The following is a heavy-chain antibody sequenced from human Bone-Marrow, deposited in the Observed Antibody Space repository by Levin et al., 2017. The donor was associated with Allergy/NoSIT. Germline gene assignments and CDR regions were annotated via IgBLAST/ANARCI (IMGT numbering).Heavy chain of an antibody. D-gene: IGHD1-7*01. CDR1: GGSFSGYY. J-gene: IGHJ2*01. V-gene: IGHV4-34*01. CDR3: ARGRLGITGTTVSFYWYFDL. CDR2: INHSGST. Sequence: SETLSLTCAVYGGSFSGYYWSWIRQPPGKGLEWIGEINHSGSTNYNPSLKSRVTISVDTSKNQFSLKLSSVTAADTAVYYCARGRLGITGTTVSFYWYFDLWGRGTLVTVSS.